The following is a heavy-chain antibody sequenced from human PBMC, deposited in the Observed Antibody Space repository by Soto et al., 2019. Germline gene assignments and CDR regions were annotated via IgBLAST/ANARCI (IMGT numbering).Heavy chain of an antibody. J-gene: IGHJ4*02. CDR1: GFTFSDYY. Sequence: GGSLRLSCAASGFTFSDYYMNWIRQAPWKGLEWVSYISGSGSTIYYADSVKGRFTISRDNAKNSLYLQMNSLRAEDTAVYYCARDGYSSGYTYYFEVWGQGTLVNVAS. D-gene: IGHD6-19*01. CDR2: ISGSGSTI. CDR3: ARDGYSSGYTYYFEV. V-gene: IGHV3-11*01.